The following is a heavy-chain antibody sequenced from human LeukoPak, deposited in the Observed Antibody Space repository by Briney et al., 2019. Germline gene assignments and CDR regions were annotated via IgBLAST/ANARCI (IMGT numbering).Heavy chain of an antibody. CDR3: ATVGSGYCSSTSCYTGSYYYYYMDV. D-gene: IGHD2-2*02. J-gene: IGHJ6*03. Sequence: ASVKVSCKVSGYTLTELSMHWVRQAPGKGLEWMGGFDPEDGETIYAQKFQGRVTMTEDTSTDTAYMELSSLRSEDTAVYYCATVGSGYCSSTSCYTGSYYYYYMDVWGKGTTVTVSS. V-gene: IGHV1-24*01. CDR2: FDPEDGET. CDR1: GYTLTELS.